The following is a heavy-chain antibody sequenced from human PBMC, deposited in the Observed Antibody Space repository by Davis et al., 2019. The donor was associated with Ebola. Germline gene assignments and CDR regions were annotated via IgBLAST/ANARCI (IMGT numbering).Heavy chain of an antibody. V-gene: IGHV3-23*01. CDR2: LSGSGGLS. CDR1: GYTSRIHA. CDR3: ARGGETVTGTASHGMDV. D-gene: IGHD1-14*01. Sequence: GESLKISCAASGYTSRIHAMTWVRQAPGKGLEWVSALSGSGGLSYYADSVKGRFTISRDNSKNTLYLQMDSLTAEDTAVYYCARGGETVTGTASHGMDVWGQGTTVTVSS. J-gene: IGHJ6*02.